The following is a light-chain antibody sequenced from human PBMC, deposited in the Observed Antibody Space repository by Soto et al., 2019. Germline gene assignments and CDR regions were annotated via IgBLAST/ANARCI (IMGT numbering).Light chain of an antibody. J-gene: IGKJ5*01. CDR3: QQRSNCPIT. Sequence: EIVLTQSPGTLSLSPGERATLSCRASQSVSNNYLAWYQQKPGQAPRLLIYDASNRATGIPDRFSGSGSGTDFTLTISSLEPEDFAVYYCQQRSNCPITFGQGTRLEIK. V-gene: IGKV3D-20*02. CDR2: DAS. CDR1: QSVSNNY.